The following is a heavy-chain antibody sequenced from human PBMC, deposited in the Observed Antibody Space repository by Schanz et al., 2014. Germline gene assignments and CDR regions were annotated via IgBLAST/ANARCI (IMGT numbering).Heavy chain of an antibody. CDR3: ARAGYDADNWFDP. Sequence: EVQLVESGGGLVQPGGSLRLSCAASGFSVGNKYMNWVRQAPGKGLEWVARINSVGSNTDYADSVTGRFTISRDNAKNTLYLQMNTLRAEDTAVYYCARAGYDADNWFDPWGQGTLVTVSS. CDR2: INSVGSNT. D-gene: IGHD2-2*01. V-gene: IGHV3-74*02. J-gene: IGHJ5*02. CDR1: GFSVGNKY.